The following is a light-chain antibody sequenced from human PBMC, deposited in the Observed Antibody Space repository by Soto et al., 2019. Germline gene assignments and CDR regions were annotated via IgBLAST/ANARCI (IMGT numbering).Light chain of an antibody. V-gene: IGLV1-44*01. CDR1: RSNIGSNT. J-gene: IGLJ2*01. Sequence: QSVLSQPPSASGTPGQRVTISCSGSRSNIGSNTVNWYRQLPGTAPKLLMYSNNQRPSGVSVRFSGSKSGTSASLAVRGLQSEDEADYYCATWDDSLNGHVVFGGGTKVTVL. CDR2: SNN. CDR3: ATWDDSLNGHVV.